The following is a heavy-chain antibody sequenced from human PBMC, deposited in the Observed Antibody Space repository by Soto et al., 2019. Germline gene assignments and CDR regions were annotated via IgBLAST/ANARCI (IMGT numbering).Heavy chain of an antibody. Sequence: QAGGSLRLSCAASGFTFSSYAMSWVRQAPGKGLEWVSAISGSGGSTYYADSVKGRFTISRDNSKNTLYLQMNSLRAEDTAVYYCAKDRSEIFGVVTPFDYWGQGTLVTVSS. CDR3: AKDRSEIFGVVTPFDY. D-gene: IGHD3-3*01. CDR2: ISGSGGST. J-gene: IGHJ4*02. CDR1: GFTFSSYA. V-gene: IGHV3-23*01.